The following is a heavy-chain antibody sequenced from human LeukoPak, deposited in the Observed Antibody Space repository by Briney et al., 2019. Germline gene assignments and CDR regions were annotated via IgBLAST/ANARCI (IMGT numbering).Heavy chain of an antibody. D-gene: IGHD6-19*01. CDR1: GFTFSSYS. CDR2: ISSSSSTI. V-gene: IGHV3-48*04. J-gene: IGHJ3*02. CDR3: ARAQPIPEYSSGWARWHAFDI. Sequence: GGSLRLSCAASGFTFSSYSMNWVRQAPGKGLEWVSYISSSSSTIYYADSVKGRFTISRDNAKNSLYLQMNSLRAEDTAVYYCARAQPIPEYSSGWARWHAFDIWGQGTMVTVSS.